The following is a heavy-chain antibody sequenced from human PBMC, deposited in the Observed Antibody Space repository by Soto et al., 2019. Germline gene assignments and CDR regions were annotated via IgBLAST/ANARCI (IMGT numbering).Heavy chain of an antibody. V-gene: IGHV1-69*06. CDR3: ARDRSIAARPPHDAFDI. CDR1: GGTFSSYA. J-gene: IGHJ3*02. D-gene: IGHD6-6*01. CDR2: IIPIFDTA. Sequence: SVKVSCKASGGTFSSYAISWVRQAPGQGLEWMGGIIPIFDTANYAQKFQGRVTITADKSTSTAYMELSSLRSEDTAVYYCARDRSIAARPPHDAFDIWGQGTMVTVSS.